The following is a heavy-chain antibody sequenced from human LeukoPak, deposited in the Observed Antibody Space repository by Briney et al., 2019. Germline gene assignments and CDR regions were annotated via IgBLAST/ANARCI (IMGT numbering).Heavy chain of an antibody. Sequence: GGSLRLSCATPGFTVSSNYMTWVRQAPGKGLEWVSVIYSGGGTRYADSVKGRFTISRDNAKNSLYLQMNNLRAEDTALYYCAKEHYYYVGTGYFGLWGQGTLVTVSS. J-gene: IGHJ4*02. D-gene: IGHD3-22*01. CDR3: AKEHYYYVGTGYFGL. CDR1: GFTVSSNY. V-gene: IGHV3-53*05. CDR2: IYSGGGT.